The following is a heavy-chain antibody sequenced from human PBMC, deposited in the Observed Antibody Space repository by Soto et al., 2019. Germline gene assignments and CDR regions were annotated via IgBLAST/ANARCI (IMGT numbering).Heavy chain of an antibody. CDR1: GFTFSSYG. D-gene: IGHD3-10*01. V-gene: IGHV3-30*18. CDR3: AKVREAAITMVRGVILRAPGYYYYGMDV. J-gene: IGHJ6*02. CDR2: ISYDGSNK. Sequence: QVQLVESGGGVVQPGRSLRLSCAASGFTFSSYGMHWVRQAPGKGLEWVAVISYDGSNKYYADSVKGRFTISRDNSKNTLYLQMNSLRAEDTAVYFCAKVREAAITMVRGVILRAPGYYYYGMDVWGQGSTVTVSS.